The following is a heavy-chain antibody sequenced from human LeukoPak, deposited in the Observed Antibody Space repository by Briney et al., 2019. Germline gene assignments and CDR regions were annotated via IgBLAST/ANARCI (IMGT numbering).Heavy chain of an antibody. Sequence: SETLSLTCTVSGGSISSGGYYWSWISQHPGNGLEWIGYIYYSGSTYYNPSLKSRVTISVDTSKNQFSLKLSSVTAADTAVYYCARVDPRQQGGAWGQGTLVTVSS. J-gene: IGHJ4*02. CDR1: GGSISSGGYY. CDR3: ARVDPRQQGGA. V-gene: IGHV4-31*03. CDR2: IYYSGST. D-gene: IGHD4/OR15-4a*01.